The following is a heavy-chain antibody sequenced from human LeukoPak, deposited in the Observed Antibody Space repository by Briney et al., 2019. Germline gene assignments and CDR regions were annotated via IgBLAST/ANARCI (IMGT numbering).Heavy chain of an antibody. V-gene: IGHV4-34*01. CDR1: GGSFSGYY. D-gene: IGHD5-18*01. CDR2: INHSGST. CDR3: ARGHSYLPYNWFDP. J-gene: IGHJ5*02. Sequence: SETLSLTCAVYGGSFSGYYWSWIRQPPGKGLEWIGEINHSGSTNHNPSLKSRVTISVDTSKNQFSLKLSSVTAADTAVYYCARGHSYLPYNWFDPWGQGTLVTVSS.